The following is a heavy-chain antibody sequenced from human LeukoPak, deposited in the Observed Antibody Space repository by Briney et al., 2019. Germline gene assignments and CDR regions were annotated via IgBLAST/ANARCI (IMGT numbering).Heavy chain of an antibody. Sequence: ASVKVSCKASGYTFTSYAMHWVRQAPGQRLEWMGWINAGNGNTKYSQKFQGRVTITADKSTSTVYMELNNLGSEDTAMYYCARARRSDNSWYDYWGQGTLVTVSS. V-gene: IGHV1-3*01. CDR1: GYTFTSYA. D-gene: IGHD6-13*01. CDR2: INAGNGNT. J-gene: IGHJ4*02. CDR3: ARARRSDNSWYDY.